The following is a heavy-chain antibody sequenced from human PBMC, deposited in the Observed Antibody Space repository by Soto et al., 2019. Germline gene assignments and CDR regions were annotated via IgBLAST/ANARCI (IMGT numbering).Heavy chain of an antibody. D-gene: IGHD6-6*01. CDR2: MNPNSGNT. V-gene: IGHV1-8*01. J-gene: IGHJ5*02. CDR1: GYTFTSYH. CDR3: ARGHISSTKNWLDP. Sequence: QVQLVQSGAEVKKPGASVKVSCKGSGYTFTSYHINWVRQATGQGLEWMGWMNPNSGNTGYAQTFQGRVTMTWDTSISTAYMELSSLRFEDTAMYYCARGHISSTKNWLDPWGQGTLVTVSS.